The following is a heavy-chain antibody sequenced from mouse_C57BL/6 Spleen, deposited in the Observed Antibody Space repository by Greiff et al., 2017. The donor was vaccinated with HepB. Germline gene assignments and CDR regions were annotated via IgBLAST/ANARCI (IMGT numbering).Heavy chain of an antibody. CDR3: ARDYSNSLFAY. Sequence: QVQLKESGAELVKPGASVKISCKASGYAFSSYWMNWVKQRPGKGLEWIGQIYPGDGDTNYNGKFKGKATLTADKSSSTAYMQLSSLTSEDSAVYFCARDYSNSLFAYWGQGTLVTVSA. V-gene: IGHV1-80*01. D-gene: IGHD2-5*01. J-gene: IGHJ3*01. CDR1: GYAFSSYW. CDR2: IYPGDGDT.